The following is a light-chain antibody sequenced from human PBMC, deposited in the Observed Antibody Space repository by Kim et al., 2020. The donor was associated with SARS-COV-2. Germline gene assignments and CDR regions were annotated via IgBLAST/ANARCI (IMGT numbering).Light chain of an antibody. CDR2: GAS. V-gene: IGKV3-20*01. Sequence: PGERATRSVRASQSISSEFLAWYQQISGQPPRLLIFGASNSAAGIPDRFSGGGSGTDFTLTITRLEPADSAVYYCQQYTTSPPAYTFGQGTKLEI. CDR1: QSISSEF. CDR3: QQYTTSPPAYT. J-gene: IGKJ2*01.